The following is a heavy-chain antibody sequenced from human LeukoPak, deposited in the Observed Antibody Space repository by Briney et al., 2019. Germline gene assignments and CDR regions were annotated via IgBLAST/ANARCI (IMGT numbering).Heavy chain of an antibody. V-gene: IGHV3-7*01. Sequence: QSGGSLRLSCAASGFTFSTYWISWVRQAPGKGLEWVATIKQDGSEIYYMDSVKGRFTISRDNAKNSLYLQMNSLRAEDTAVYYCARDFLGQVGATLIVLFDYWGQGTLVTVSS. J-gene: IGHJ4*02. CDR3: ARDFLGQVGATLIVLFDY. CDR1: GFTFSTYW. CDR2: IKQDGSEI. D-gene: IGHD1-26*01.